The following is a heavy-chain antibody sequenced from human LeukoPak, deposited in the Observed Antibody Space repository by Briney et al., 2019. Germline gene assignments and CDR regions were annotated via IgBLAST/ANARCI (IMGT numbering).Heavy chain of an antibody. V-gene: IGHV4-59*03. CDR1: GGSISSYY. CDR2: IQNSVTSY. CDR3: VRSPQLDP. Sequence: SETLSLTCTVSGGSISSYYWSWVRQPPGKGLEWIGYIQNSVTSYTDNPSLQSRVTISVDTSKNQFSLQETSVTAADTAVYYCVRSPQLDPWGPGILVTVSS. J-gene: IGHJ5*02. D-gene: IGHD3-10*01.